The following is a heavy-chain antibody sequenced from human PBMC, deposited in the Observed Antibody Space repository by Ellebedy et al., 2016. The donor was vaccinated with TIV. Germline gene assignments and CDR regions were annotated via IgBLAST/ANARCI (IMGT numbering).Heavy chain of an antibody. CDR2: IYYSGST. D-gene: IGHD3-3*01. J-gene: IGHJ4*02. V-gene: IGHV4-59*01. CDR1: GGSISSYY. CDR3: ARETRAYDFWSGYSGYFDY. Sequence: MPSETLSLTCTVSGGSISSYYWSWIRPPPGKGLAWIGYIYYSGSTNYNPSLKIRVTISVDTSKNQFSLKLSSVTAADTAVYYCARETRAYDFWSGYSGYFDYWGQGTLVTVSS.